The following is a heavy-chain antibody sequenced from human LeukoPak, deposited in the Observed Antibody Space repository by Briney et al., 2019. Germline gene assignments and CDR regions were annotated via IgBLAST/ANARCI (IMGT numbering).Heavy chain of an antibody. J-gene: IGHJ4*02. CDR1: SGSISTYY. CDR2: IYTSGST. D-gene: IGHD6-13*01. V-gene: IGHV4-4*07. CDR3: ARSQPPYSTRWCYFDY. Sequence: SETLSLTCTVSSGSISTYYWSWIRQPVGKGLEWIGRIYTSGSTDYNPSLKSRVTMSVDTSKNQFSLKLTSVTAADTAVYYCARSQPPYSTRWCYFDYWGQGTLVTVSS.